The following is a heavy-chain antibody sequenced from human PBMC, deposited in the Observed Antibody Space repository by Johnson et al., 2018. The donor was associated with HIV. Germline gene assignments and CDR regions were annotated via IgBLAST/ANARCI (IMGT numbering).Heavy chain of an antibody. Sequence: VQLVESGGGVVQPGRSLRLSCAASGFALSHYAMHWVRQAPGKGLEWLAIISYDGSNKYYAGSVKGQFTISRDNSKNTLFLQMNSLRAEDTAVYYCARELGSSWYGAFDIWGQGTMVTVSS. V-gene: IGHV3-30*04. J-gene: IGHJ3*02. CDR2: ISYDGSNK. CDR3: ARELGSSWYGAFDI. D-gene: IGHD6-13*01. CDR1: GFALSHYA.